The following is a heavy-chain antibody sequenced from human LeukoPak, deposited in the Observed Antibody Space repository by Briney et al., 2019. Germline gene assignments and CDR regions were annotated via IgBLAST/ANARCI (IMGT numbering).Heavy chain of an antibody. V-gene: IGHV4-31*03. J-gene: IGHJ4*02. CDR3: AREGRYCSGGSCYPYYFDY. CDR2: IYYSCST. D-gene: IGHD2-15*01. Sequence: PSETLSLTCTFSGCSISSCGYYWSWIRQHPGKGLEWIGYIYYSCSTYYNPSLKSRLTISVDTSKNQFSLKLSSVTAADTAVYYCAREGRYCSGGSCYPYYFDYWGQGTLVTVSS. CDR1: GCSISSCGYY.